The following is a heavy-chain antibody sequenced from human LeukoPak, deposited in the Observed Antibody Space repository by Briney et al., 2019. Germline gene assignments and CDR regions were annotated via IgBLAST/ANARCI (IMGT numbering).Heavy chain of an antibody. J-gene: IGHJ6*03. V-gene: IGHV4-59*10. D-gene: IGHD2-2*01. CDR1: GGSVSSYN. CDR3: ARYLVGPLVGSYYSHYMDV. Sequence: SETLSLTCAVSGGSVSSYNWAWIRQPAGMGLELIGRIYTSGITNYSPSLRSRVTMSLDTSKNQFSLKMSSVTAADTAVYYCARYLVGPLVGSYYSHYMDVWGKGTTVTISS. CDR2: IYTSGIT.